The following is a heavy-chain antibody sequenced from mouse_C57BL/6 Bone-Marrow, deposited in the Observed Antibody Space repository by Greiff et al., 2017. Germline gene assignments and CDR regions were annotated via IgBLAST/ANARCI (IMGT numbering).Heavy chain of an antibody. CDR1: GYAFSSYW. J-gene: IGHJ4*01. D-gene: IGHD1-1*02. Sequence: QVQLQQSGAELVKPGASVKISCKASGYAFSSYWMNWVKQRPGKGLEWIGQIYPGDGDTNYNGKFKGKATLTADKSSSTAYIQLCSLTSWDSAVYFCARYYDYDAMDYWGQGTSVTVSS. CDR3: ARYYDYDAMDY. V-gene: IGHV1-80*01. CDR2: IYPGDGDT.